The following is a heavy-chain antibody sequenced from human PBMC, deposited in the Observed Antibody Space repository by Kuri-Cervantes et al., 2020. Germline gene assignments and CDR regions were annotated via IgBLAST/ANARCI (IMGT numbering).Heavy chain of an antibody. CDR2: ISGSGGST. D-gene: IGHD2-15*01. Sequence: GGSLRLSCAASGFTFSSYAMSWVRQAPGKGLEWVSAISGSGGSTYYADSVKGRFTISRDNSKNSLYLQMNSLRSEDTAMYYCARGSGSCLFYNHYYMDVWGKGTTVTVSS. V-gene: IGHV3-23*01. CDR1: GFTFSSYA. CDR3: ARGSGSCLFYNHYYMDV. J-gene: IGHJ6*03.